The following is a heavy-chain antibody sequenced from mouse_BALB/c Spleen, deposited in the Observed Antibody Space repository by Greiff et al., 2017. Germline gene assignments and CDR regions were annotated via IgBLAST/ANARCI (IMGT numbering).Heavy chain of an antibody. J-gene: IGHJ3*01. Sequence: EVMLVESGPGLVKPSQSLSLTCTVTGYSITSDYAWNWIRQFPGNKLEWMGYISYSGSTSYNPSLKSRISITRDTSKNQFFLQLNSVTTEDTATYYCAITGTGWFAYWGQGTLVTVSA. V-gene: IGHV3-2*02. CDR3: AITGTGWFAY. CDR2: ISYSGST. D-gene: IGHD4-1*01. CDR1: GYSITSDYA.